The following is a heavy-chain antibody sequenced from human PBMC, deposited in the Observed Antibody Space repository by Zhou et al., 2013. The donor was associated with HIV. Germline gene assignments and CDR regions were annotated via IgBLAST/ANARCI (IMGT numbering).Heavy chain of an antibody. CDR1: GGTFSSYA. Sequence: QVQLVQSGAEVKKPGSSVKVSCKASGGTFSSYAISWVRQAPGQGLEWMGGIIPIFGTANYAQKFQGRVTITTDESTSTAYMELSSLRSEDTAVYYCARDNRSAAPVYGYAFDIWGQGTMVTVSS. CDR2: IIPIFGTA. CDR3: ARDNRSAAPVYGYAFDI. J-gene: IGHJ3*02. D-gene: IGHD6-6*01. V-gene: IGHV1-69*05.